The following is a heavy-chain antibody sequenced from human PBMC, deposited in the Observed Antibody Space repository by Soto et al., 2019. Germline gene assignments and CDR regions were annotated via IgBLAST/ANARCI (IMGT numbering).Heavy chain of an antibody. CDR1: GFTFSNAW. Sequence: EVQLVESGGGLVKPGGSLRLSCAASGFTFSNAWMSWVRQAPGKGLEWVGRIKSKNDGGTTDYAAPVKGRFTISRVDSKATRNLQMDRLKTDDTAVYYCNTEGVVPKTVTAPWGAWYYGLDVWGQGTTVTVSS. J-gene: IGHJ6*02. CDR2: IKSKNDGGTT. CDR3: NTEGVVPKTVTAPWGAWYYGLDV. V-gene: IGHV3-15*01. D-gene: IGHD2-2*01.